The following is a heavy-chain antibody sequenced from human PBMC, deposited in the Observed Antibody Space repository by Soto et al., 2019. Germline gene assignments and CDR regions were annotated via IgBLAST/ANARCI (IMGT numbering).Heavy chain of an antibody. J-gene: IGHJ4*02. CDR1: GFNFGNSW. CDR2: MTSDGSTT. Sequence: GGSLRLSCAASGFNFGNSWMHWVRQAPGKGLEWVSRMTSDGSTTDYADSVKGRFTVSRDNGKYTLYLQMSSLRAEDTAVYYCATAEVDYWGPGTLVTVSS. V-gene: IGHV3-74*01. CDR3: ATAEVDY.